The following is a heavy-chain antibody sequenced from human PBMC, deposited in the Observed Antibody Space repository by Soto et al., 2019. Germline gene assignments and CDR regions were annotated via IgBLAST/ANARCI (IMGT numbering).Heavy chain of an antibody. V-gene: IGHV3-30-3*01. J-gene: IGHJ1*01. D-gene: IGHD3-22*01. CDR3: VTMKTGGN. Sequence: QVQLVESGGGVVQPGRSLRLSCAASGFTFSSYAMHWVRQAPGKGLEWVAVISYDGSNKYYADYVKGRFTISRDNSKKTLYLQLNSLRAEDTAVYCVVTMKTGGNWGQSSLVTFSS. CDR1: GFTFSSYA. CDR2: ISYDGSNK.